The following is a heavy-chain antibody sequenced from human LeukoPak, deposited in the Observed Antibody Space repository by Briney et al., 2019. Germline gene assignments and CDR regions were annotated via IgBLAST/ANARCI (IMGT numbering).Heavy chain of an antibody. CDR3: ARDSYGSGSYHFDY. D-gene: IGHD3-10*01. CDR2: IWYDGSNK. V-gene: IGHV3-33*01. Sequence: GGSLRLSCAASGFTFSSYGMHWVRQAPGKGLEWVAVIWYDGSNKYYADSVKGRFTISRDNSKNTLYLQMNGLRAEDTAVYYCARDSYGSGSYHFDYWGQGTLVTVSS. J-gene: IGHJ4*02. CDR1: GFTFSSYG.